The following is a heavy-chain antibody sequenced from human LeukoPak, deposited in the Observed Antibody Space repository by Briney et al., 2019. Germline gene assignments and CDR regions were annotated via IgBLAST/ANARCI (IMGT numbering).Heavy chain of an antibody. Sequence: SETLSLTCLVSGGSMKRSYWTWIRQPPGKGLEWIGSIYYSGSTYYNPSLKSRVTISVDTSKNQFSLKLSSVTAADTAVFYCARHLSSGCPGDYWGQGTLVTVSS. D-gene: IGHD6-19*01. CDR2: IYYSGST. J-gene: IGHJ4*02. CDR3: ARHLSSGCPGDY. CDR1: GGSMKRSY. V-gene: IGHV4-39*01.